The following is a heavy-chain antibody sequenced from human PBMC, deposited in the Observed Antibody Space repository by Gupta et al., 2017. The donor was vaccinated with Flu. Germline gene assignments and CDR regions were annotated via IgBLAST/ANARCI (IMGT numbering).Heavy chain of an antibody. CDR3: ARGQNNWNPYYYYGMDV. V-gene: IGHV4-59*01. CDR2: IYYSGST. Sequence: QVQLQESGPGLVKPSETLSLTCTVSGGSISRYYWSWIRQPPGKGLEWIGYIYYSGSTNYNPSLKSRVTISVDTSKNQFSLKLSSVTAADTAVYYCARGQNNWNPYYYYGMDVWGQGTTVNVSS. D-gene: IGHD1-20*01. CDR1: GGSISRYY. J-gene: IGHJ6*02.